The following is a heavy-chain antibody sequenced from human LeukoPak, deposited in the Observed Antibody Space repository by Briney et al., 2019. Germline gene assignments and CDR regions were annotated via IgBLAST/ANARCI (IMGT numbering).Heavy chain of an antibody. CDR2: ISNSGNTI. Sequence: GGSLRLSCAASGFTFSSYEMNWVRQAPGQGLEWVSYISNSGNTIYYADSVTGRFTISRDNAKNSLYLQMNSLRAEDTAVYYCARWGKVRGVNYWGQGTLVTVSS. CDR1: GFTFSSYE. D-gene: IGHD3-10*01. V-gene: IGHV3-48*03. CDR3: ARWGKVRGVNY. J-gene: IGHJ4*02.